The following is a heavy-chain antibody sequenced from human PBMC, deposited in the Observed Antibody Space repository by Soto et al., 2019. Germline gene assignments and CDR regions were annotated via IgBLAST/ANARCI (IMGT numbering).Heavy chain of an antibody. CDR3: ARKWGWYFDL. CDR2: IYYSGST. V-gene: IGHV4-59*08. J-gene: IGHJ2*01. D-gene: IGHD1-26*01. CDR1: GGSISSYY. Sequence: QVQLQESGPGLVKPSETLSLTCTVSGGSISSYYWSWIRQPPGKGLEWIGYIYYSGSTNYNPSLKSRVTISVDTSKNQFSLKLSSVTAADTAVYYCARKWGWYFDLWGHGTLVTVSS.